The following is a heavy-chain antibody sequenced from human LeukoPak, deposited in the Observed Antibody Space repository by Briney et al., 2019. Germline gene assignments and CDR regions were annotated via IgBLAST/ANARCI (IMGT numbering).Heavy chain of an antibody. Sequence: NSGGSLRLSCAASGFTFSDYYMSWIRQAPGKGLEWVSSISSSSSYIYYADSVKGRFTISRDNAKNSLYLQMNSLRAEDTAVYYCATYQGGELAFDYWGQGTLVTVSS. J-gene: IGHJ4*02. D-gene: IGHD1-26*01. CDR1: GFTFSDYY. CDR3: ATYQGGELAFDY. V-gene: IGHV3-11*06. CDR2: ISSSSSYI.